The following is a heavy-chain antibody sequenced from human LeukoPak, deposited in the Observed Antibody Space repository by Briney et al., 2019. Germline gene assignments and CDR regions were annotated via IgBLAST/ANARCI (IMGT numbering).Heavy chain of an antibody. CDR3: ARVAARYCSSTCCRRWFDP. D-gene: IGHD2-2*01. V-gene: IGHV1-2*02. Sequence: ASVKVSCKASGYTFTGYYMHWVRQAPGQGLEWMGWINPNSGGTNYAQKLQGRVTMTRDTSISTAYMELSRLRSDDTAVYYCARVAARYCSSTCCRRWFDPWGQGTLVTVSS. J-gene: IGHJ5*02. CDR2: INPNSGGT. CDR1: GYTFTGYY.